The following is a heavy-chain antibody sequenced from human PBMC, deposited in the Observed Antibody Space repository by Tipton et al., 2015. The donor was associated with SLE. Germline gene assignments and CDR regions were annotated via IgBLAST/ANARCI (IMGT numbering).Heavy chain of an antibody. CDR2: VYYTGRT. Sequence: TLSLTCTVSGGSITGYHWSWIRQPPGKGLEWIGYVYYTGRTNYDPSLRSRVTMSADTSRNQFSLKLSSVTAADTAVYYCARDDVLLWFRGMDVWGQGTTVTVSS. J-gene: IGHJ6*02. CDR1: GGSITGYH. D-gene: IGHD3-10*01. CDR3: ARDDVLLWFRGMDV. V-gene: IGHV4-59*12.